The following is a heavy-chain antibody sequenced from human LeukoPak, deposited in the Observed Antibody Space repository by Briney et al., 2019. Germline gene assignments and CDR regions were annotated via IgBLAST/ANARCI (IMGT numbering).Heavy chain of an antibody. Sequence: GGSLRLSCAASGFTFSSYGMHWVPQAPGKGLEGVAVISYDGSNKYYADSVKGRFTISRDNSKNTLYLQMNSLRAEGTAVYYCAKNTLSAAQEWFEPWGQGTLVTVSS. CDR1: GFTFSSYG. V-gene: IGHV3-30*18. CDR3: AKNTLSAAQEWFEP. D-gene: IGHD6-13*01. CDR2: ISYDGSNK. J-gene: IGHJ5*02.